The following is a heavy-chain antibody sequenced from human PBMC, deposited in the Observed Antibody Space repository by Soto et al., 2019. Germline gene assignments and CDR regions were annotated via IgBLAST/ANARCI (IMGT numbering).Heavy chain of an antibody. Sequence: VQLVESGGDLVQPGGSLRLSCAASGFTFSGYWMHWVRQAPGRGLVWVSRINAAGSTTSYADSVKGRFTISRDNAKNTLYLQMNSLRVEDTAVYYCAKLPAQSDDAFDVWGQGTMVTVSS. CDR3: AKLPAQSDDAFDV. CDR1: GFTFSGYW. D-gene: IGHD2-2*01. J-gene: IGHJ3*01. CDR2: INAAGSTT. V-gene: IGHV3-74*01.